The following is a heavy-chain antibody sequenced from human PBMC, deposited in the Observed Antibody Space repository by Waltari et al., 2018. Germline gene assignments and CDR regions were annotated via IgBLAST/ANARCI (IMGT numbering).Heavy chain of an antibody. Sequence: QVQLQESGPGMVKPPATLSPTCSVTGGSINNYFWNWIRQPPGKGLQWNGYTRHTVNTKCNPSHKSRVTMAVDTSKIQFSLRLTSVSATDTAAYFCARWDSPGRYFGDWGQGTPVTVSS. J-gene: IGHJ4*02. V-gene: IGHV4-59*08. CDR3: ARWDSPGRYFGD. CDR1: GGSINNYF. CDR2: TRHTVNT. D-gene: IGHD1-20*01.